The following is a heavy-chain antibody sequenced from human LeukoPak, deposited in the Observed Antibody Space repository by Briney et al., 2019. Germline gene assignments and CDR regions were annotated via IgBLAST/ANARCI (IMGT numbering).Heavy chain of an antibody. V-gene: IGHV3-23*01. J-gene: IGHJ4*02. D-gene: IGHD2-21*02. CDR2: ISGSGGST. Sequence: GGSLRLSCAASGFTFSSDAMSWVRQAPGKGLEWVSAISGSGGSTYYADSVKGRFTISRDISTNTLYLQMNSLRADDTAVYYCAKGVVVVTAMNYFDSWGQGTLVTVSS. CDR1: GFTFSSDA. CDR3: AKGVVVVTAMNYFDS.